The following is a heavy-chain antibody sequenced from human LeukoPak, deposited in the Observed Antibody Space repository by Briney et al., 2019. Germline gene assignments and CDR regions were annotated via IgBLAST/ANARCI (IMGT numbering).Heavy chain of an antibody. CDR3: ARGAAEGLDC. CDR2: INTGNGNT. Sequence: GASVTVSRKASGYTFTSKAMHWVRQAPGEKPEWMGWINTGNGNTKYSQKFQGRVTISRDTSANTAYMEVSSLRSEDTAVYYCARGAAEGLDCWGQGTLVTVSS. CDR1: GYTFTSKA. V-gene: IGHV1-3*04. J-gene: IGHJ4*02. D-gene: IGHD6-13*01.